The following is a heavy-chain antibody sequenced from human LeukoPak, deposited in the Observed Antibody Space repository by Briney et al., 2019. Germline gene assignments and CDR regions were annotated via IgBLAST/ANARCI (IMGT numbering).Heavy chain of an antibody. Sequence: GGSLRLSCAASGFTFSTYNMNWVRQAPGKGLEWVSSIISSSSYIYYADSVKGRFTISRDNAKNSLYLQMNSLRAEDTAVYYCARVLRYFDWTKAPFDYWGQGTLVTVSS. CDR2: IISSSSYI. V-gene: IGHV3-21*01. J-gene: IGHJ4*02. CDR3: ARVLRYFDWTKAPFDY. CDR1: GFTFSTYN. D-gene: IGHD3-9*01.